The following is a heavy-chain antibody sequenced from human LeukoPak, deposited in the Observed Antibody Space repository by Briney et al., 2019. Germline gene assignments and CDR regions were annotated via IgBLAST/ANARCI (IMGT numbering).Heavy chain of an antibody. J-gene: IGHJ3*02. CDR2: ISGSGGST. CDR1: GFTFSSYA. V-gene: IGHV3-23*01. Sequence: PGGSLRLSCAASGFTFSSYAMSWVRQAPGKGLEWVSAISGSGGSTYYADSVKGRFTISRDNSKNTLYLQMTSLRAEDTAVYYCAKNVVDRYYYDSSGYSEAHDAFDIWGQGTMVTVSS. D-gene: IGHD3-22*01. CDR3: AKNVVDRYYYDSSGYSEAHDAFDI.